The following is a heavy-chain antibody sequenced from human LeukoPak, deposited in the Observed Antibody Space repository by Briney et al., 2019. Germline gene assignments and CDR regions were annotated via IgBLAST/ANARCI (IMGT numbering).Heavy chain of an antibody. CDR1: GYIFSSYY. J-gene: IGHJ4*02. CDR2: INPSGGSI. D-gene: IGHD2/OR15-2a*01. CDR3: AREGPGFRVYFDY. V-gene: IGHV1-46*01. Sequence: GASVKVSCKASGYIFSSYYMYWVRQAPGQGLEWMGIINPSGGSIRYAQKLQGRVTMTTDTSTSTAYMELRSLRSDDTAVYYCAREGPGFRVYFDYWGQGTLVTVSS.